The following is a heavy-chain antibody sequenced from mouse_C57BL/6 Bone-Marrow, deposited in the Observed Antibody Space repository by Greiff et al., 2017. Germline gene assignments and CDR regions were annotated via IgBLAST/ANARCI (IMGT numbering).Heavy chain of an antibody. V-gene: IGHV5-2*01. Sequence: DVQLVESGGGLVQPGESLKLSCESNEYEFPSHDMSWVRKTPEKRLELVAAINSDGGSTYYPDTMERRFIISRDNTKKTLYLRMSSLRSEDTALYYWARPITTREGVDYWGQGTTLTVSS. D-gene: IGHD2-4*01. J-gene: IGHJ2*01. CDR1: EYEFPSHD. CDR2: INSDGGST. CDR3: ARPITTREGVDY.